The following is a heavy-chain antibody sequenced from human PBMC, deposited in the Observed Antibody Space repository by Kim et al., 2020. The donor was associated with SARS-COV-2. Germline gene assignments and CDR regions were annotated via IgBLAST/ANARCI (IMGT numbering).Heavy chain of an antibody. J-gene: IGHJ6*02. Sequence: GGSLRLSCAASGFTFSSYEMNWVRQAPGKGLEWVSYISSSGSTIYYADSVKGRFTISRDNAKNSLYLQMNSLRAEDTAVYYCARAMVRGVYYYYYYGMDVWGQGTTVTVSS. D-gene: IGHD3-10*01. CDR3: ARAMVRGVYYYYYYGMDV. V-gene: IGHV3-48*03. CDR2: ISSSGSTI. CDR1: GFTFSSYE.